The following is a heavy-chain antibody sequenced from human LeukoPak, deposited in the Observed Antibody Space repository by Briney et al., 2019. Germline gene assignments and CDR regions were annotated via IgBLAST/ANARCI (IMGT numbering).Heavy chain of an antibody. CDR1: GYTLTELS. J-gene: IGHJ4*02. V-gene: IGHV1-24*01. D-gene: IGHD5-18*01. CDR3: ARSGYSYGYAFDY. CDR2: FDPEDGET. Sequence: ASVKVSCKVSGYTLTELSMHWVRQAPGKGLEWMGGFDPEDGETIYAQKFQGRVTITADKSTSTAYMELSSLRSEDTAVYYCARSGYSYGYAFDYWGQGTLVTVSS.